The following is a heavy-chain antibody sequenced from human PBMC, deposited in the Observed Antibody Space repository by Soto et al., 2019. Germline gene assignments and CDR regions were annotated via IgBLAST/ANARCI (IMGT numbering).Heavy chain of an antibody. D-gene: IGHD2-2*01. CDR1: GFTFSSYG. V-gene: IGHV3-33*01. Sequence: QVQLVESGGGVVQPGRSLRLSCAASGFTFSSYGMHWVRQAPGKGLEWVAVIWYDGSNKYYADSVKGRFTISRDNSKNTLYLKMNSLRAEDTAVYYCARASIYCISTSCINWFDPWGQGTLVTVSS. J-gene: IGHJ5*02. CDR2: IWYDGSNK. CDR3: ARASIYCISTSCINWFDP.